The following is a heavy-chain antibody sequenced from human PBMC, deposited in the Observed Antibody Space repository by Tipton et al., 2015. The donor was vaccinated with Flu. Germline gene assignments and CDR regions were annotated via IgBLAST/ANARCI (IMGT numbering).Heavy chain of an antibody. CDR3: ARGGWFGEMYYYYMDV. V-gene: IGHV4-34*01. CDR1: GGSFSGYY. D-gene: IGHD3-10*01. CDR2: INHSGST. Sequence: TLSLTCAVYGGSFSGYYWSWIRQPPGKGLEWIGEINHSGSTNYNPSLKSRVTISVDTSKNQFSLKLSSVTAADTAVYYCARGGWFGEMYYYYMDVWGKGTTVTVSS. J-gene: IGHJ6*03.